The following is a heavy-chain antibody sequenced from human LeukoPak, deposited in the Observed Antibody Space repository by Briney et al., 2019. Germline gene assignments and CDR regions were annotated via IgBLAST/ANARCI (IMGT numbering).Heavy chain of an antibody. J-gene: IGHJ5*02. V-gene: IGHV3-48*03. CDR2: ISSSGSTI. CDR1: GFTFSSYE. Sequence: GGSLRLSCSASGFTFSSYEMNWVRQAPGKGLEWVSYISSSGSTIYYADSVKGRFTISRDNAKHSLYLQMNSLRAEDTAVYYCTRDLDGSGSYNWFGPWGQGTLVTVAS. D-gene: IGHD3-10*01. CDR3: TRDLDGSGSYNWFGP.